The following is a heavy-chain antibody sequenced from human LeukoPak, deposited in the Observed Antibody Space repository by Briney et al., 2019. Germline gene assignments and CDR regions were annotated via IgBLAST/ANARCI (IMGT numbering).Heavy chain of an antibody. D-gene: IGHD3-10*01. CDR2: ISNSSSYI. Sequence: GGSLRLSCAASGFTFSSYSMTWVRQAPGKGLEWVSSISNSSSYIYYADSVKGRFTISRDNAKNSLYLQMNSLRAEDTAVYYCAREVSGYGGYFDYWGQGTLVTVSS. CDR3: AREVSGYGGYFDY. V-gene: IGHV3-21*01. J-gene: IGHJ4*02. CDR1: GFTFSSYS.